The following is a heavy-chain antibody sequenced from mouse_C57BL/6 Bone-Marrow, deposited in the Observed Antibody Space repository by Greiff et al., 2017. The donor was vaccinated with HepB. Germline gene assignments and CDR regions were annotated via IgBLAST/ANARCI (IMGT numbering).Heavy chain of an antibody. J-gene: IGHJ1*03. Sequence: EVQLQQSGTVLARPGASVKMSCKTSGYTFTSYWMHWVKQRPGQGLEWIGAIYPGNSDTSYNQKFKGKAKLTAVTSASTAYMELSSLTNEDSAVYYCTRLRGGWPLGYFDVWGTGTTVTVSS. CDR1: GYTFTSYW. CDR2: IYPGNSDT. V-gene: IGHV1-5*01. CDR3: TRLRGGWPLGYFDV. D-gene: IGHD2-3*01.